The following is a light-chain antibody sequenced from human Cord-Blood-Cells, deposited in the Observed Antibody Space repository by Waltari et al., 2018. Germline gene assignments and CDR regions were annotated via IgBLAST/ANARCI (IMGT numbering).Light chain of an antibody. V-gene: IGKV1-39*01. CDR1: QIISSY. J-gene: IGKJ3*01. CDR3: QQSYSTLT. CDR2: AAS. Sequence: DIQMTPSPSSLSASVGDRVTITCRASQIISSYLNWYQQKPGKAPNLLIYAASSLQSGVPSRFSGSGSGTDFTLTISSLQPEDFATYYCQQSYSTLTFGPGTKVDIK.